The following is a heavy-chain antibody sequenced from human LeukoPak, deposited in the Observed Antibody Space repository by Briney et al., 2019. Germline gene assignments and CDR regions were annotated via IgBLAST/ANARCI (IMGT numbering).Heavy chain of an antibody. D-gene: IGHD2-2*01. CDR1: GFTFSSYS. CDR2: ISSSSSYI. J-gene: IGHJ5*02. V-gene: IGHV3-21*01. Sequence: GGSLRLSCAASGFTFSSYSMNWVRQAPGKGLEWVSSISSSSSYIYYADSVKGRFTISRDNAKNSLYLQMNSLRAEDTAVYYCARGCSSTSCPGWFDPWGQGTLVTVS. CDR3: ARGCSSTSCPGWFDP.